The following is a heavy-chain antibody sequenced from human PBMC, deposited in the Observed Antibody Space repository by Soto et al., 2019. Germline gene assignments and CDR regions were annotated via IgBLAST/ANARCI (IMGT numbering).Heavy chain of an antibody. D-gene: IGHD1-26*01. J-gene: IGHJ4*02. CDR3: VKEMAGSYYSAYHFDY. Sequence: QVQLVESGGGVVQPGKSLSLSCVASGFTFSSYGMHWVRQAPGKGLEWVALISYDGSQKYFGVSVQGRFTISRDNSKNTLYLEMNSLRGDDTALYYCVKEMAGSYYSAYHFDYWGQGTQVTVSS. V-gene: IGHV3-30*18. CDR1: GFTFSSYG. CDR2: ISYDGSQK.